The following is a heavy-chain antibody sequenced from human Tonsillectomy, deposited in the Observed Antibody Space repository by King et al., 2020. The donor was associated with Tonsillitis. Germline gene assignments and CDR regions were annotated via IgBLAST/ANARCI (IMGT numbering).Heavy chain of an antibody. CDR1: GFTFSSYA. J-gene: IGHJ6*02. D-gene: IGHD4-17*01. V-gene: IGHV3-23*04. CDR3: AKDSNYGDYGNYYYDGMDV. CDR2: ISGSGGST. Sequence: VQLVESGGGLVQPGGSLRLSCAASGFTFSSYAMSWVRQAPGKGLEWVSAISGSGGSTYYSDSVKGRFTISRDNSKNTLYLQMTSLRADDTAVYYWAKDSNYGDYGNYYYDGMDVWGQGTTVTVSS.